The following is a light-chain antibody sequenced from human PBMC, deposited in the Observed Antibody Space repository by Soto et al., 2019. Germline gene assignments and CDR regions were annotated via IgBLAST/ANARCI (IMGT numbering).Light chain of an antibody. CDR1: HRVSSY. CDR2: GAS. CDR3: QQYNNWPLT. J-gene: IGKJ4*01. Sequence: EIVMTQSPATLSVSPGERATLSCRASHRVSSYLAWYQQKPGQAPRLLIYGASTRATGIPARFSGSGSGTEFTLNISRLQYEDFAVYYCQQYNNWPLTFGAGTKVEIK. V-gene: IGKV3-15*01.